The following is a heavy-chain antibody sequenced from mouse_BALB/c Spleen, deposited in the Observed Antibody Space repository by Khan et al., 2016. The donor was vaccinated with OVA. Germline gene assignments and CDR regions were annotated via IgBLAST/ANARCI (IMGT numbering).Heavy chain of an antibody. J-gene: IGHJ2*01. CDR1: GYTFTYYV. Sequence: QVQLKESGPELVKPGASVKMSCKASGYTFTYYVITWVKQRTGQGLEWIGEIYPGSDNAYYNERFKGKATLTADKSSNTTHMQLNSLTSEDSAVYFCARGYDYYVYFDYWGQGTTLTVSS. CDR2: IYPGSDNA. V-gene: IGHV1-77*01. D-gene: IGHD1-1*01. CDR3: ARGYDYYVYFDY.